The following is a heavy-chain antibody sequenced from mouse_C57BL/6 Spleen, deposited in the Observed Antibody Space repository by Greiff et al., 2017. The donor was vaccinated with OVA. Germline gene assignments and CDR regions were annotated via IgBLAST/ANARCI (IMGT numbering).Heavy chain of an antibody. Sequence: VMLVESGPGLVAPSQILSITCTVSGFSLTSYGVHWVRQPPGKGLEWLVVIWSDGSTTYNSALKSRLSISKDNSKSQVFLKMNSLQTDDTAMYYCARDGSSYAFYAMDYWGQGTSVTVSS. CDR3: ARDGSSYAFYAMDY. CDR1: GFSLTSYG. J-gene: IGHJ4*01. D-gene: IGHD1-1*01. CDR2: IWSDGST. V-gene: IGHV2-6*03.